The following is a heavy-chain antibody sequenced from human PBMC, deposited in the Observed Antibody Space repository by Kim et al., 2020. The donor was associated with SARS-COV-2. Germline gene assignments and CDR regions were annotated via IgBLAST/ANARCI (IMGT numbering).Heavy chain of an antibody. J-gene: IGHJ5*02. D-gene: IGHD3-10*01. Sequence: GGSLRLSCAASGFTFSSYDMHWVRQATGKGLEWVSAIGTAGDTYYPGSVKGRFTISRENAKNSLYLQMNSLRAGDTAVYYCARAYYYGSGSPFDPWGQGTLVTVSS. CDR3: ARAYYYGSGSPFDP. CDR2: IGTAGDT. V-gene: IGHV3-13*01. CDR1: GFTFSSYD.